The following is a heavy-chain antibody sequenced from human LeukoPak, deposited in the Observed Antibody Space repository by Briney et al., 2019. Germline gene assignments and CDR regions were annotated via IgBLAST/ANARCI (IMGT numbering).Heavy chain of an antibody. CDR1: GFTFDDYA. J-gene: IGHJ4*02. D-gene: IGHD3-22*01. CDR3: AKALADRDLPYYYDSSGYYLVLGY. CDR2: ISGDGGST. V-gene: IGHV3-43*02. Sequence: SGGSLRLSCAASGFTFDDYAMHWVRQAPGKGLQWVSRISGDGGSTYYADSVKGRFTISRDNSKNSLYLQMNSLRTEDTALYYCAKALADRDLPYYYDSSGYYLVLGYWGQGTLVTVSS.